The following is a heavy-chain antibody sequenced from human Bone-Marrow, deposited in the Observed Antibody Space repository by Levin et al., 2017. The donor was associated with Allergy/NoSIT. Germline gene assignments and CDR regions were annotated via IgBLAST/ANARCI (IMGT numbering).Heavy chain of an antibody. J-gene: IGHJ4*02. CDR2: INHSGTT. Sequence: SETLSLTCAVSGYSISTDYYWGWIRQPPGKELEWIGSINHSGTTYYNPSLRSRVTISVDTSNNQFSLRLNSVTAADTAMYYCARISPSVTFYTYFDYWGQGTLVTVSS. CDR1: GYSISTDYY. D-gene: IGHD3-10*01. CDR3: ARISPSVTFYTYFDY. V-gene: IGHV4-38-2*01.